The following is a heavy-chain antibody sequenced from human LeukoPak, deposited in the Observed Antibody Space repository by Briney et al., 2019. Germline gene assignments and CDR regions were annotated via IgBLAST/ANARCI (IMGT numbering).Heavy chain of an antibody. Sequence: SETLSLTCTVSGGSISSSSYFWGWIRQPPGKGLEWIGSIYYSGSTYYNPSLKSRVTISVDTSRNQFSLRLRSVTAADTAVYYCARHDWINWGQGTRVTVSS. CDR3: ARHDWIN. CDR1: GGSISSSSYF. J-gene: IGHJ4*02. D-gene: IGHD2-21*01. V-gene: IGHV4-39*01. CDR2: IYYSGST.